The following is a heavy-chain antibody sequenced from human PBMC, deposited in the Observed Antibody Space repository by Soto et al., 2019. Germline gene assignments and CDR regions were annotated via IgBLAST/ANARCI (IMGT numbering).Heavy chain of an antibody. CDR3: AVIGVVAATHWFEP. J-gene: IGHJ5*02. D-gene: IGHD2-15*01. CDR2: ISGSGHNI. Sequence: PGGTLRLSCVASGFTFSEYYLSWIRQSPGRRLECLSYISGSGHNIYYADSGKGRFTISSDNGKKSLYLQMNSLRAEDTALYYCAVIGVVAATHWFEPWGQGTLVTVSS. CDR1: GFTFSEYY. V-gene: IGHV3-11*04.